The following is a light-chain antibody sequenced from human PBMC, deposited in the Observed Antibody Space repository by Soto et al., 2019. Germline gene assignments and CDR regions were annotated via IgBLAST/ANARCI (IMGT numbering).Light chain of an antibody. V-gene: IGKV3-20*01. CDR2: AAS. CDR3: QQYGSSPLT. Sequence: EVVLTQSPDTLSLSPGERATLSCRASQSVSSFLAWYQQKPGQAPRLLIYAASRRATGIPARFSGSGSGTDFTLTISRLEPEDFAVYYCQQYGSSPLTFGGGTKV. J-gene: IGKJ4*01. CDR1: QSVSSF.